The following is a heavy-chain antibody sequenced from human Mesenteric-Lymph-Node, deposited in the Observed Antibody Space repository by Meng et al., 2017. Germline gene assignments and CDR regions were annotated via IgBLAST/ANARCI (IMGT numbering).Heavy chain of an antibody. D-gene: IGHD1-1*01. V-gene: IGHV4-39*07. CDR2: IHYSGST. J-gene: IGHJ4*02. CDR1: GGSISISNYY. CDR3: ARGYSGYYWYY. Sequence: GSLRLSCTVSGGSISISNYYWSWLRQPPGKGLEWLGNIHYSGSTNYNPSLKSRVTISVDTSKNQFSLKLSSVTAADTAVYFCARGYSGYYWYYWGQGTLVTVSS.